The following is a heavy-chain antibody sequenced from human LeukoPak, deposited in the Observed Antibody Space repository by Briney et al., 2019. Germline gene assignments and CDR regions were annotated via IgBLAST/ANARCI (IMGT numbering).Heavy chain of an antibody. J-gene: IGHJ5*02. CDR2: MNPNSGNT. CDR3: ARVGYSSGWYLLPSWFDP. D-gene: IGHD6-19*01. V-gene: IGHV1-8*03. CDR1: GYTFTSYD. Sequence: ASVKVSCKASGYTFTSYDINWVRQATGQGLEWMGWMNPNSGNTGYAQKFQGRVTITRNTSISTAYMELSSLRSEDTAVYYCARVGYSSGWYLLPSWFDPWGQGTLVTVSS.